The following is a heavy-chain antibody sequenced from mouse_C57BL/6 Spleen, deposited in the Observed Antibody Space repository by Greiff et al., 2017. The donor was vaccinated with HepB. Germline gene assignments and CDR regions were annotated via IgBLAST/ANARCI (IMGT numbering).Heavy chain of an antibody. CDR2: INPYNGGT. Sequence: EVKLQESGPVLVKPGASVKMSCKASGYTFTDYYMNWVKQSHGKSLEWIGVINPYNGGTSYNQKFKGKATLTVDKSSSTAYMELNSLTSEDSAVYYCARAGRDYWGQGTTLTVSS. CDR3: ARAGRDY. CDR1: GYTFTDYY. D-gene: IGHD6-1*01. J-gene: IGHJ2*01. V-gene: IGHV1-19*01.